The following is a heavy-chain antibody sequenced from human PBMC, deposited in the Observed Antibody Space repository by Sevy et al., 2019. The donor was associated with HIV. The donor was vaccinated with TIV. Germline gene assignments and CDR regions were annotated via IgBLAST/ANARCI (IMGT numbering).Heavy chain of an antibody. V-gene: IGHV3-23*01. CDR2: ISGRDSST. CDR3: AKVTLWELLAAHDAFDV. J-gene: IGHJ3*01. Sequence: GGSLGLSCAASGFSFSGYVMNWVRQAPGKGLEWVSSISGRDSSTYYADSVRGRFIISRDNSENTLYLQMNGLRAEDTAVYYCAKVTLWELLAAHDAFDVWGQGTMVTVSS. CDR1: GFSFSGYV. D-gene: IGHD1-26*01.